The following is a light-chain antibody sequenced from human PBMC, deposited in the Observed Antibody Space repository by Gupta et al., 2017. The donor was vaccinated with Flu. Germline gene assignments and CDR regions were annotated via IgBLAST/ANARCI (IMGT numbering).Light chain of an antibody. Sequence: DIVLTQSPATLSLSPGERATLSCRASQSVASYLAWYQQKPGQAPRLLIYDASVRATGIPARFSGSGSGTDFTLTISSLDPEDFAVYYCQQRSNWPRLTFGGGTRVEIK. V-gene: IGKV3-11*01. J-gene: IGKJ4*01. CDR2: DAS. CDR1: QSVASY. CDR3: QQRSNWPRLT.